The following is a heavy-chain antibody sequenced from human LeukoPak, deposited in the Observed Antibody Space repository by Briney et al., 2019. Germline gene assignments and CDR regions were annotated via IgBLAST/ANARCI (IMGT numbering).Heavy chain of an antibody. Sequence: GGSLRLSCAASGFTFDDYAMHWVRQAPGKGLEWVSGISWNSGSIGYADSVKGRFTISRDNAKNSLYLQMNSLRAEDTAVYYCARGDDVLDYWGQGTLVTVSS. CDR2: ISWNSGSI. V-gene: IGHV3-9*01. D-gene: IGHD3-16*01. CDR1: GFTFDDYA. CDR3: ARGDDVLDY. J-gene: IGHJ4*02.